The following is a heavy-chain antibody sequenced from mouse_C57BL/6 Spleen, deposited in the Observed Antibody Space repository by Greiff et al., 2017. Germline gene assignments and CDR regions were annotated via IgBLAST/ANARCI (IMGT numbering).Heavy chain of an antibody. D-gene: IGHD1-1*01. J-gene: IGHJ1*03. V-gene: IGHV5-4*01. CDR2: ISDGGSYT. CDR1: GFTFSSYA. Sequence: EVQRVESGGGLVKPGGSLKLSCAASGFTFSSYAMSWVRQTPEKRLEWVANISDGGSYTYYPDNVKGRFTRSRDNAKNDLDLQMSHLKTEDTAMYYSARGGTVVAARYVDVWGTGTTVTVSS. CDR3: ARGGTVVAARYVDV.